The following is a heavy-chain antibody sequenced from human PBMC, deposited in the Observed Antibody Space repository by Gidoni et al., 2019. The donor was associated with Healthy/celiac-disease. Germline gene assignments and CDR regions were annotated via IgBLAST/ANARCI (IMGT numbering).Heavy chain of an antibody. CDR2: ISYDGSNK. Sequence: QVQLVESGGGVVQPGRSLRLSCAASGFTFSSYAMPWVRQAPGKGLEWVAFISYDGSNKYYADSVKGRFTISRDNSKNTLYLQMNSLRAEDTAVYYCARGPSGTFYDYVWGSYRPDYYYYGMDVWGQGTTVTVSS. D-gene: IGHD3-16*02. V-gene: IGHV3-30-3*01. CDR3: ARGPSGTFYDYVWGSYRPDYYYYGMDV. CDR1: GFTFSSYA. J-gene: IGHJ6*02.